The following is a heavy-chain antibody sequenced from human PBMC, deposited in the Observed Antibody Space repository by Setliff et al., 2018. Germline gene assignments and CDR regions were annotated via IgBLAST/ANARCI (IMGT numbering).Heavy chain of an antibody. CDR2: ISGSAGSI. Sequence: PGGSLRLSCAGSGFAVSGAYMSWVRQAPGKGLEWVSTISGSAGSIHLADSVKGRFTISRDNSKNTLFLQMSSLRAADTAVYYCVKGTNVVMVYTGFDHWGQGTLVTVSS. D-gene: IGHD2-8*01. V-gene: IGHV3-23*01. J-gene: IGHJ4*01. CDR1: GFAVSGAY. CDR3: VKGTNVVMVYTGFDH.